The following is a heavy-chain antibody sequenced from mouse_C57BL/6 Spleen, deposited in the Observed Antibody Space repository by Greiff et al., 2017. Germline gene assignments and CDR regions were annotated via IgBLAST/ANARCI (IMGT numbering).Heavy chain of an antibody. CDR3: ARRDYDGAWFAY. V-gene: IGHV1-69*01. CDR1: GYTFTSYW. J-gene: IGHJ3*01. Sequence: QVQLQQPGAELVMPGASVKLSCKASGYTFTSYWMHWVKQRPGQGLEWIGEIDPSDSYTTYNQKFKGKSTLTVDKSSSTAYMQLSSLTSEDSAVYYCARRDYDGAWFAYWGQGTLVTVSA. D-gene: IGHD2-4*01. CDR2: IDPSDSYT.